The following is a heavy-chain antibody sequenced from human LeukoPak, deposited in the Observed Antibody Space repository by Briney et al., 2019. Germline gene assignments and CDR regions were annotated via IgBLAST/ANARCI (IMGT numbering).Heavy chain of an antibody. D-gene: IGHD3-3*01. CDR1: GGTFSGYY. CDR3: ARQRGFLSAYVDL. V-gene: IGHV4-34*01. CDR2: INHSGST. J-gene: IGHJ5*02. Sequence: SETLSLTCAVYGGTFSGYYWSWIRQPPGKGLEWIGEINHSGSTNYNPSLKSRVTISVDTSKNQVSLKLSSVTAADTAVYYCARQRGFLSAYVDLWGRGTPVTVSP.